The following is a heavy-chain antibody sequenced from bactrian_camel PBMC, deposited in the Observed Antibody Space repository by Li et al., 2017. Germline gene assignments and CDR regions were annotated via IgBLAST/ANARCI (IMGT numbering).Heavy chain of an antibody. CDR2: VDSDGTA. D-gene: IGHD1*01. J-gene: IGHJ4*01. Sequence: HVQLVESGGGSVQVGGSLRLSCAASGNTYTSSCMAWFRQVPGKERERVARVDSDGTALYADSVKGRFTISQDNAKKTGYLQMNSLKPEDTAMYYCIIGMDSAGGRRGQGTQVTVS. V-gene: IGHV3S53*01. CDR1: GNTYTSSC.